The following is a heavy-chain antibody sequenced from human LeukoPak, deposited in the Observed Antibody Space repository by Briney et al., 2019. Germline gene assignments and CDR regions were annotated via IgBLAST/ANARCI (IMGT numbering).Heavy chain of an antibody. V-gene: IGHV4-31*03. CDR3: ARDRIQLWSSYFDY. D-gene: IGHD5-18*01. CDR2: IYYSGST. J-gene: IGHJ4*02. CDR1: GGSISSGGYY. Sequence: PSETLSLTCTVSGGSISSGGYYWSWIRQHPGKGLEWIGYIYYSGSTYYNPSLKSRATISVDTSKNQFSLKLSSVTAADTAVYYCARDRIQLWSSYFDYWGQGTLVTVSS.